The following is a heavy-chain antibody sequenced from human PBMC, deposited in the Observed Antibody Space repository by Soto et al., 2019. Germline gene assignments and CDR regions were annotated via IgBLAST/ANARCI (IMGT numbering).Heavy chain of an antibody. CDR1: GFSLSTSGVG. Sequence: QITLKESGPTLVKPTQTLTLTCTFSGFSLSTSGVGVGWIRQPPGKALEWLALIYWDDDKRYSPSLKSRLTITKYTSKNQVVLTMTNMDPVDTATYYCAHTWDYYDSSGYPYYFDYWGQGTLVTVSS. CDR3: AHTWDYYDSSGYPYYFDY. D-gene: IGHD3-22*01. V-gene: IGHV2-5*02. J-gene: IGHJ4*02. CDR2: IYWDDDK.